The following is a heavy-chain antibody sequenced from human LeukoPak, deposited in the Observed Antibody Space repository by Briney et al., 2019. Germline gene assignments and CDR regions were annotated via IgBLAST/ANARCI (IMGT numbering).Heavy chain of an antibody. Sequence: GGSLRLSCAASGFTFSSYAMSWVRQAPGEGLEWVSAISGSGGSTYYADSLKGRFTISRDNSKNTLYLQMNSLRAEDTAVYYCAKDRFGGVYASVDYWGQGTLVTVSS. CDR2: ISGSGGST. V-gene: IGHV3-23*01. J-gene: IGHJ4*02. D-gene: IGHD5/OR15-5a*01. CDR1: GFTFSSYA. CDR3: AKDRFGGVYASVDY.